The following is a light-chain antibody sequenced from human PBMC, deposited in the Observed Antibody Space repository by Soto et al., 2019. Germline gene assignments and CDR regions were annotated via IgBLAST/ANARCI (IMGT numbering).Light chain of an antibody. Sequence: EIVMTQSPATLSVSPGERATLSCRASQSVSSNLAWYQQKPGQAPRLLIYGASSRATGIPARFSGSGSGTEFTLTISSLQSEDLVVYYCQQYNNWPPLTFGGGTKVDIK. CDR2: GAS. V-gene: IGKV3-15*01. CDR3: QQYNNWPPLT. CDR1: QSVSSN. J-gene: IGKJ4*01.